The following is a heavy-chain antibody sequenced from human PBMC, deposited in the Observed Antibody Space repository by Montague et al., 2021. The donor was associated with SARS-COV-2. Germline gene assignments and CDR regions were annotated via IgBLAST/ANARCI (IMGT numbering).Heavy chain of an antibody. CDR2: IYYSGST. D-gene: IGHD3-22*01. CDR1: GGSISNYY. Sequence: SETLSLTCTVSGGSISNYYWRWIRQHPGRGLEWIGYIYYSGSTDYSPSLKSRVTISLDTSKNQFSLKVTSVTAADTAVYYCARGGGYYNYGLDVWGPGTTVTVSS. CDR3: ARGGGYYNYGLDV. J-gene: IGHJ6*02. V-gene: IGHV4-59*01.